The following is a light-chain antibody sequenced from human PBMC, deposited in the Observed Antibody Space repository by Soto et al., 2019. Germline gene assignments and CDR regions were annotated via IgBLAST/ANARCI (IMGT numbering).Light chain of an antibody. CDR1: QSVSSN. CDR3: QQYHNWWT. Sequence: EIVMTQSPAILSVSPGERATLSCRASQSVSSNLAWYQQKPGQAPRLLIYAASTRATGTPGRFSGSGSDTEFTLTISSLQSEDFAVYYCQQYHNWWTFGQGTKVEVK. V-gene: IGKV3-15*01. J-gene: IGKJ1*01. CDR2: AAS.